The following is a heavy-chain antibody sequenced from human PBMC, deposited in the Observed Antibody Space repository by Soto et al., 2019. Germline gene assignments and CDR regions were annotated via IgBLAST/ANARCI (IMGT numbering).Heavy chain of an antibody. D-gene: IGHD3-22*01. J-gene: IGHJ4*02. CDR3: AKDRYYDNGHFDS. V-gene: IGHV3-23*01. Sequence: EVQLLESGGGLVQPGGSLRLSCAASGFTFSNYAMSWVRQAAGKGLEWVSAISGSGGNTYYADSVKGRFTISRDNSKNTLYLQMNSLRVEDTAEYFCAKDRYYDNGHFDSWGQGTLVTVSS. CDR1: GFTFSNYA. CDR2: ISGSGGNT.